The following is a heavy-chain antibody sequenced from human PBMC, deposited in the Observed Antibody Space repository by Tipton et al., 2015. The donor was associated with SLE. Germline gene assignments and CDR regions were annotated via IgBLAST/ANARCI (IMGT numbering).Heavy chain of an antibody. CDR2: IYYSGST. D-gene: IGHD2-15*01. V-gene: IGHV4-39*07. Sequence: TLSLTCTVSGGSISSSSYYWGWIRQPPGKGLEWIGSIYYSGSTYYNLSLKSRVTISVDTSKNQFSLKLSSVTAADTAVYYCASQNGEGYCSGGSCPGDWGQGTLVTVSS. J-gene: IGHJ4*02. CDR3: ASQNGEGYCSGGSCPGD. CDR1: GGSISSSSYY.